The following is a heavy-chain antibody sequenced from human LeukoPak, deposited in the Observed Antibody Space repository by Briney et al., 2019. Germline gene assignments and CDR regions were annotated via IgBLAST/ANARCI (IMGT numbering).Heavy chain of an antibody. CDR2: ISAHNGKT. J-gene: IGHJ3*02. CDR3: ARDSMVVVTIHDAFEI. CDR1: GYSFTNYG. V-gene: IGHV1-18*04. Sequence: ASVKVSCKASGYSFTNYGVSWVRQAPGQGLVWLGWISAHNGKTDFSPRFHGRLILTTDTSTSTSYMELSSLRPDDTAVYFCARDSMVVVTIHDAFEIWGQGTRVTVSS. D-gene: IGHD3-22*01.